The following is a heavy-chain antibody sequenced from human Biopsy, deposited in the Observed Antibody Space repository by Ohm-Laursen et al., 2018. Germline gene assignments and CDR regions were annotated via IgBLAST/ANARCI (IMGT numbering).Heavy chain of an antibody. V-gene: IGHV3-11*04. CDR3: AKDRYNCTPIGGFSMDV. CDR1: EFSFSDNH. D-gene: IGHD1-1*01. J-gene: IGHJ6*02. CDR2: ISPSGTNV. Sequence: SLRLSCAAAEFSFSDNHMTWIRQTPGKGLGWGPYISPSGTNVNSADFVRGRFSISRDNAKKSLYPQMSSLRAEDTAVYYCAKDRYNCTPIGGFSMDVWGQGTTVTVSS.